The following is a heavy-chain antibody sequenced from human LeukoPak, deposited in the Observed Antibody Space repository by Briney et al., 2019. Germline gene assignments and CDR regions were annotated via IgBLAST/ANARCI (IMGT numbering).Heavy chain of an antibody. D-gene: IGHD6-6*01. V-gene: IGHV4-61*02. Sequence: SETLSLTCTVSGDSISSGSYYWRWIRQPAGKGLEWIGRIYTSGSTSYNPSLKSRVTISIDTSKNQFSLKLSSVTAADTAVYYCARDRIVAPETWGQGTLVTVSS. CDR1: GDSISSGSYY. J-gene: IGHJ4*02. CDR2: IYTSGST. CDR3: ARDRIVAPET.